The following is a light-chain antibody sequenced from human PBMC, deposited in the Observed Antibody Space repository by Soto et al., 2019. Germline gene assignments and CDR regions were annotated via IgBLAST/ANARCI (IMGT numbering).Light chain of an antibody. V-gene: IGKV1-5*03. Sequence: DIQMTQSPSTLSASVGDRVTITCRASQSIGRWLAWYQQKPGKAPTLLISQASTLQGGVPSRFSGSGSGTEFTLTINSLQPDDLATYYGLQYNSYSFGQGTKVEIK. CDR1: QSIGRW. CDR2: QAS. J-gene: IGKJ2*01. CDR3: LQYNSYS.